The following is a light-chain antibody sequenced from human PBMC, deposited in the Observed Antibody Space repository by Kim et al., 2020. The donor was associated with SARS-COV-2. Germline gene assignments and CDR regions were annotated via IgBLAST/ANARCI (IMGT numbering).Light chain of an antibody. CDR1: RLRSYY. CDR3: NSRDSSGNHVV. Sequence: SSELTQDPAVSVALGQTVRITCQGDRLRSYYASLYQQKPGQAPVLVIYGKNNRPSGFPDRFSGSSSGNTASLTITGAQAEDEADYYCNSRDSSGNHVVFGGGTKLTDL. J-gene: IGLJ2*01. CDR2: GKN. V-gene: IGLV3-19*01.